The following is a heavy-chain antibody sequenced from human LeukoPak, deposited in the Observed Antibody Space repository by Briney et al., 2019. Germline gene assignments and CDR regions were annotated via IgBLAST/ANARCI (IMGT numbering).Heavy chain of an antibody. Sequence: PSQTLSLTCTVSGGSISSGGYYWSWIRQHPGKGLEWIGYIYYSGSTYYNPSLKSRVTISVDTSKNQFSLKLSSVTAADTAVYYCARQYDSSGSIDYWGQGTLVTVSS. J-gene: IGHJ4*02. CDR3: ARQYDSSGSIDY. CDR2: IYYSGST. CDR1: GGSISSGGYY. V-gene: IGHV4-31*03. D-gene: IGHD3-22*01.